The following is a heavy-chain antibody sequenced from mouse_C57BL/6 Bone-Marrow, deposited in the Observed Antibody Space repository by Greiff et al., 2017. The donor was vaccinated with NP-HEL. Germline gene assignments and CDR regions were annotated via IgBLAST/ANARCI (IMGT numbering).Heavy chain of an antibody. Sequence: QVQLQQPGAELVMPGASVKLSCKASGYTFTSYWMHWVKQRPGQGLEWIGEIDPSDSYTNYNQKFKGKSTLTVDKSSSTAYMQLSSLTSEDSAVYYCARGDYYGSSSYYAMDYWGQGTSVTVSS. V-gene: IGHV1-69*01. J-gene: IGHJ4*01. CDR3: ARGDYYGSSSYYAMDY. D-gene: IGHD1-1*01. CDR2: IDPSDSYT. CDR1: GYTFTSYW.